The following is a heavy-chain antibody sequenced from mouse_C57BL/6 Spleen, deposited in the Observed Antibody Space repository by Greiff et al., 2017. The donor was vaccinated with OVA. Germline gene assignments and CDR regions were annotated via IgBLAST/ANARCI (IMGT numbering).Heavy chain of an antibody. CDR2: INPSSGYT. V-gene: IGHV1-7*01. D-gene: IGHD2-3*01. J-gene: IGHJ3*01. Sequence: QVQLQQSGADLAKPGASVKLSCKASGYTFTSYWMHWVKQRPGQGLEWIGYINPSSGYTKYNQKFKDKATLTADKSSSTAYMQLSSLTYEDSAVYYCAPIYDGSPFAYWGQGTLVTVSA. CDR1: GYTFTSYW. CDR3: APIYDGSPFAY.